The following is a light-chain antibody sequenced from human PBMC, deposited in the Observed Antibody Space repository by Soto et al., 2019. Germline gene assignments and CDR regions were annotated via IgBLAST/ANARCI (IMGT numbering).Light chain of an antibody. Sequence: EKVLTQSPATLSVSPGERDTLSCRTSQSVSSYLAWYQQKPGQAPRLLIYDASTRATGVPARFSGSGSGTEFTLTISSLQSEDLAVYYCQQYDDWPETFGQGTKVDI. CDR1: QSVSSY. CDR3: QQYDDWPET. CDR2: DAS. J-gene: IGKJ1*01. V-gene: IGKV3-15*01.